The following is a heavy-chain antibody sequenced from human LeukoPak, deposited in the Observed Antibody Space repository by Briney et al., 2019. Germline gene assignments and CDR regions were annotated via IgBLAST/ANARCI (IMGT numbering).Heavy chain of an antibody. Sequence: SETLSLTCTVSGGSISSYYWSWIRQPPGKGLEWIGYIYYSGGTNYNPSLKSRVTISVDTSKNQFSLKLSSVTAADTAVYYCARYGGSNDYWGQGTLVTVSS. CDR3: ARYGGSNDY. D-gene: IGHD4-23*01. CDR2: IYYSGGT. V-gene: IGHV4-59*01. CDR1: GGSISSYY. J-gene: IGHJ4*02.